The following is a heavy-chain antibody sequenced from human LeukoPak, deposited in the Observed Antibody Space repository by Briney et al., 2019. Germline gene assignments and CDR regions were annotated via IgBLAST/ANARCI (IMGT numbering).Heavy chain of an antibody. Sequence: PGGSLRLSCAASGFTFSSYSMNWVRQAPGKGLEWVSSISSSSSYIYYADSVKGRFTISRDNAKNSLYLQMNSLRAEDTAVYYCARAPGRVRGVIISPDVWGQGTTVTVS. CDR3: ARAPGRVRGVIISPDV. V-gene: IGHV3-21*01. D-gene: IGHD3-10*01. CDR1: GFTFSSYS. J-gene: IGHJ6*02. CDR2: ISSSSSYI.